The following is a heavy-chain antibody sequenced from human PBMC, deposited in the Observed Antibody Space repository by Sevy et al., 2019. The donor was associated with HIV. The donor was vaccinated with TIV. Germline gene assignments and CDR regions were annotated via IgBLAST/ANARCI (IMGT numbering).Heavy chain of an antibody. D-gene: IGHD3-22*01. V-gene: IGHV5-51*01. CDR3: ARSLYYYASSGYSDAFDI. CDR1: GYIFKNYW. J-gene: IGHJ3*02. Sequence: GESLKISCKGSGYIFKNYWIGWVRQVPGKGLEWMGIFYPGNSDVRYSPSFQGHVTISADKSISAAYLQWRSLKASDTAMYFCARSLYYYASSGYSDAFDIWGQGTMVTVSS. CDR2: FYPGNSDV.